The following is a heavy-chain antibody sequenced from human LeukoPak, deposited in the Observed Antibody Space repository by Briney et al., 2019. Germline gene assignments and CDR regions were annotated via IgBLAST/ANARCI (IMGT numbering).Heavy chain of an antibody. CDR1: GFTFSSYW. CDR2: IKQDGSEK. V-gene: IGHV3-7*01. CDR3: ARAEYGDYGAGYYYMDV. Sequence: GGSLRLSCAASGFTFSSYWMSWVRQAPGKGLEWVANIKQDGSEKYYVDSVKGRFTISRDNAKNSLYLQMHSLRAEDTAVYYCARAEYGDYGAGYYYMDVWGKGTTVTVSS. D-gene: IGHD4-17*01. J-gene: IGHJ6*03.